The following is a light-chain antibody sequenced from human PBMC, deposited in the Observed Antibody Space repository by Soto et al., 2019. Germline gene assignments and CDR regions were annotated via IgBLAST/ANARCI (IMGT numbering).Light chain of an antibody. V-gene: IGKV4-1*01. J-gene: IGKJ1*01. CDR3: QQYYSSPQT. Sequence: DIVMTQSPESLAVSLGERATINCKSSQSVLYSSNNRNYLAWYQQKPGQPPKLLIYWASTRGSGVPDRFSGSGSGTDFTLTISSLQADDVAVYYCQQYYSSPQTFGQGAKVDIK. CDR1: QSVLYSSNNRNY. CDR2: WAS.